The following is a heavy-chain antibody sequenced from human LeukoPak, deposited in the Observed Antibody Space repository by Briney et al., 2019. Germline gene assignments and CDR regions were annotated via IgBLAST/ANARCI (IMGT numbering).Heavy chain of an antibody. V-gene: IGHV3-53*04. CDR3: ARDGLAARLGFDY. D-gene: IGHD6-6*01. Sequence: GGSLRLSCAASGFNVSSNYMSWVRQAPGKGLEWVSVLYGAGSTYYADSVKGRFTISRHDSQNTLFLQMNSLRAEDTAVYYCARDGLAARLGFDYWGQGTLVTVSS. J-gene: IGHJ4*02. CDR1: GFNVSSNY. CDR2: LYGAGST.